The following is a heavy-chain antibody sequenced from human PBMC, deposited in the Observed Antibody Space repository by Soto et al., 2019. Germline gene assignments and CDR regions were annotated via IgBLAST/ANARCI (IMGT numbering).Heavy chain of an antibody. Sequence: QAQLVESGGGVVQPGRSLRLSCAASGFAFSSYGMHWVRQAPVTGLEWVAVISYDGSLQHYADSVKGRFTISRDSAKNMVLLQMSSLRAEETAVYYCVSDRGYGHASVPYSWGQGTLVSVSS. CDR1: GFAFSSYG. CDR2: ISYDGSLQ. CDR3: VSDRGYGHASVPYS. D-gene: IGHD5-18*01. V-gene: IGHV3-30*03. J-gene: IGHJ4*02.